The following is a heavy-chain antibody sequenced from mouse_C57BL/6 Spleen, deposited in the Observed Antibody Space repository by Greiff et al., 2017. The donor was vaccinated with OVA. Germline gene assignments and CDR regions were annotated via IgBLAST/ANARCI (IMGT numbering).Heavy chain of an antibody. J-gene: IGHJ4*01. V-gene: IGHV1-74*01. Sequence: QVQLKQPGAELVKPGASVKVSCKASGYTFTSYWMHWVKQRPGQGLEWIGRIHPSDSDTNYNQKFKGKATLTVDKSSSTAYMQLSSLTSEDSAVYYCAILSTTVVGPYYAMDYWGQGTSVTVSS. CDR3: AILSTTVVGPYYAMDY. CDR1: GYTFTSYW. CDR2: IHPSDSDT. D-gene: IGHD1-1*01.